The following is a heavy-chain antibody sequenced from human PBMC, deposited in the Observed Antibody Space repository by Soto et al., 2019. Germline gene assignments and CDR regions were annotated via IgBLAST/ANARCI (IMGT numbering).Heavy chain of an antibody. D-gene: IGHD3-9*01. Sequence: ASVKVSCKASGYTFTSYGISWVRQAPGQGLEWMGWISAYNGNTNYAQKLQGRVTMTTDTSTSTAYMELRSLRSDDTAVYYCARYPWNAYDILTGYYPYYFEYWGQGTLVTVYS. CDR1: GYTFTSYG. V-gene: IGHV1-18*04. CDR2: ISAYNGNT. CDR3: ARYPWNAYDILTGYYPYYFEY. J-gene: IGHJ4*02.